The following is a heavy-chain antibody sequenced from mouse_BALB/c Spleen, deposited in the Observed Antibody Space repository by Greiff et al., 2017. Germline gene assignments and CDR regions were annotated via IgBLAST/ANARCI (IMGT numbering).Heavy chain of an antibody. V-gene: IGHV5-9-3*01. Sequence: DVKLVESGGGLVKPGGSLKLSCAASGFTFSSYAMSWVRQTPEKRLEWVATISSGGSYTYYPDSVKGRFTISRDNAKNTLYLQMSSLRSEDTAMYYCAKYAMDYWGQGTSVTVSS. CDR1: GFTFSSYA. J-gene: IGHJ4*01. CDR3: AKYAMDY. CDR2: ISSGGSYT.